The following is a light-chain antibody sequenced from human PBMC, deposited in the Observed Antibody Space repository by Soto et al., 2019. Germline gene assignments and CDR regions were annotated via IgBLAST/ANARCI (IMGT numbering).Light chain of an antibody. CDR3: AAWDDSLNGVV. J-gene: IGLJ2*01. CDR2: SNN. CDR1: SPNIGSNT. Sequence: QSVLTQPPSAPGTPGQRVTISCSGSSPNIGSNTVNWYQQLPATAPKLLIYSNNRRPPGVADRFSASKSGTSASLAISGLQSEDEGDYYCAAWDDSLNGVVFGGGTKVTVL. V-gene: IGLV1-44*01.